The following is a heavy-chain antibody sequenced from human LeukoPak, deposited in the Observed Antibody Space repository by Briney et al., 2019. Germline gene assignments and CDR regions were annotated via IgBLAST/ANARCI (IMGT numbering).Heavy chain of an antibody. CDR2: INPSAGI. CDR1: GGSFSGHF. Sequence: SETLSLTCSLYGGSFSGHFWSWIRQPLGKGLEWIGEINPSAGIKDNPSLKSRVTISVDTSKNQFSLKLSSVTAADTAVYYCARSMGPFDVWGRGTMVTVSS. D-gene: IGHD2-8*01. V-gene: IGHV4-34*01. J-gene: IGHJ3*01. CDR3: ARSMGPFDV.